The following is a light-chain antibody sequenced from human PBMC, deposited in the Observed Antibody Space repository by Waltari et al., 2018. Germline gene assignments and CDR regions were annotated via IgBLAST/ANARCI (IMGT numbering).Light chain of an antibody. Sequence: IVMTQSPPSLSVTPGAPASISCRSSQSLLHSSGNTFLDWYLHKPAQSPQLLIYLVSNRASGVPDRFSGSGSGTDFTLKISRVEAGDVGVYFCMQARQTPWTFGQRTKVEIK. J-gene: IGKJ1*01. CDR3: MQARQTPWT. CDR2: LVS. V-gene: IGKV2-28*01. CDR1: QSLLHSSGNTF.